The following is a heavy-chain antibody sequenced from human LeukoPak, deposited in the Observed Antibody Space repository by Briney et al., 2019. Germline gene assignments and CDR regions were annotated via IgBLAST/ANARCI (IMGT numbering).Heavy chain of an antibody. J-gene: IGHJ5*02. Sequence: ASVKVSCKASGYTFTSYGISWVRQAPGQGLEWMGWISAYDGNTNYAQKLQGRVTMTTDTSTSTAYMELRSLRSDDTAVHYCARDPFRQQLADWFDPWGQGTLVTVSS. CDR2: ISAYDGNT. D-gene: IGHD6-13*01. CDR1: GYTFTSYG. CDR3: ARDPFRQQLADWFDP. V-gene: IGHV1-18*04.